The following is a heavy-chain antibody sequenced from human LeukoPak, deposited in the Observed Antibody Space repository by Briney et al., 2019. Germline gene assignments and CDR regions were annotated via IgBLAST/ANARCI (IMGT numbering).Heavy chain of an antibody. V-gene: IGHV3-7*01. CDR3: AREWQGGIAAAGTRIEGDY. Sequence: GGSLRLSCAVSGFSVSGYWMTWVRQAPGKGLEWVANIKQDGSEINYVDSVKGRFTISRDNAENSLFLQLNSLRGEDTAVYYCAREWQGGIAAAGTRIEGDYWGQGTLVAVSS. J-gene: IGHJ4*02. D-gene: IGHD6-13*01. CDR1: GFSVSGYW. CDR2: IKQDGSEI.